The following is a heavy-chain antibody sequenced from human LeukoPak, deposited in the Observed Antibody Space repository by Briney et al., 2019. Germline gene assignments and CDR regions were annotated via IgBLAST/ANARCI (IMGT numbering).Heavy chain of an antibody. V-gene: IGHV4-4*07. Sequence: SETLSLICTVSGGSVSSYYWSWIRQPAGKGLEWIGRIYSSGSTYYNPSLKSRVTISVDTSKNQFSLKLSSVTAADTAVYYCARVPGDGYNSDAFDTWGQGTMVTVSS. D-gene: IGHD5-24*01. CDR2: IYSSGST. J-gene: IGHJ3*02. CDR1: GGSVSSYY. CDR3: ARVPGDGYNSDAFDT.